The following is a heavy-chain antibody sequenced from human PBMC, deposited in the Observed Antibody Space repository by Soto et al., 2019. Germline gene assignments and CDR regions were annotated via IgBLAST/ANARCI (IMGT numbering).Heavy chain of an antibody. V-gene: IGHV4-38-2*01. D-gene: IGHD3-22*01. J-gene: IGHJ4*02. CDR1: GYSITTRYC. CDR2: VYHSGRT. CDR3: ARGVNYYDSSGFYPRDY. Sequence: SETLSLTCAVSGYSITTRYCWGWVRRPPGKGLEWIGSVYHSGRTSYNPSLESRVTISVDTSKNQFSLRLSSVTAADTAVYYCARGVNYYDSSGFYPRDYWGQGILVTVS.